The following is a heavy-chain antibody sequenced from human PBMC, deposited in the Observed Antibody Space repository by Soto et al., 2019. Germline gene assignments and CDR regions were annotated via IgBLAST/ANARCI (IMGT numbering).Heavy chain of an antibody. CDR2: IIPIFGTA. D-gene: IGHD5-18*01. Sequence: ASVKVSCKASGGTFSSYAISWVRQAPGQGLEWMGGIIPIFGTANYAQKFQGRVTITADESTSTAYMELSSLRSEDTAVYYCARANPALSGYSYGPGSFDYWGQGTLVTVSS. V-gene: IGHV1-69*13. CDR3: ARANPALSGYSYGPGSFDY. J-gene: IGHJ4*02. CDR1: GGTFSSYA.